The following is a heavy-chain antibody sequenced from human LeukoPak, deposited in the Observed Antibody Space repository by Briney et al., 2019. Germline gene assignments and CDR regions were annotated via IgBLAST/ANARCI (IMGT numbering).Heavy chain of an antibody. D-gene: IGHD3-10*01. V-gene: IGHV3-30*02. Sequence: GSLRLSCAASGFTFSSYGMHWVRQAPGKGLEWVAFIRYDGSNKYYADSVKGRFTISRDNSKNTLYLQMNSLRAEDTAVYYCAKDPYYGSGSYYFDYWGQGTLVTVSS. CDR3: AKDPYYGSGSYYFDY. CDR1: GFTFSSYG. J-gene: IGHJ4*02. CDR2: IRYDGSNK.